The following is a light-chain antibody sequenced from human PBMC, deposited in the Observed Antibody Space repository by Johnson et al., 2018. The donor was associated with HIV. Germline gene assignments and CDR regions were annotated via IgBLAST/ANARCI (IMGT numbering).Light chain of an antibody. J-gene: IGLJ1*01. CDR1: SSNIGNNY. CDR3: AAWDSSLSAYV. Sequence: QSVLTQPPSVSAAPGQKVTISCSGSSSNIGNNYVSWYQQFPGTAPKVLIYSNNQRPSGVPDRFSGSKSGTSASLAISGLQSEDEADYYCAAWDSSLSAYVFGTGTKVTVL. V-gene: IGLV1-47*02. CDR2: SNN.